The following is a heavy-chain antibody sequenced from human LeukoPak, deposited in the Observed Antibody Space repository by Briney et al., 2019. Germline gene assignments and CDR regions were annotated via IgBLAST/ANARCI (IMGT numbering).Heavy chain of an antibody. CDR3: AREENDGDYVAY. V-gene: IGHV1-18*04. CDR2: ISAYNGNT. J-gene: IGHJ4*02. D-gene: IGHD4-17*01. Sequence: ASVKVSCKASGYTFTSYGISWVRQAPGEGLEWMGWISAYNGNTNYAQKLQGRVTMTTDTSTSTAYMELRSLRSDDTAVYYCAREENDGDYVAYWGQGTLVTVSS. CDR1: GYTFTSYG.